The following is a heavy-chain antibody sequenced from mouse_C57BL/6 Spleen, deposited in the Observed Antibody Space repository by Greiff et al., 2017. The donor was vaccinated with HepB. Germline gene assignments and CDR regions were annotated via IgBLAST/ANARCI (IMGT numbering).Heavy chain of an antibody. CDR3: ARIYYDYDEAFDY. J-gene: IGHJ2*01. CDR1: GYSITSGYY. CDR2: ISYDGSN. D-gene: IGHD2-4*01. Sequence: EVQLQQSGPGLVKPSQSLSLTCSVTGYSITSGYYWNWIRQFPGNKLEWMGYISYDGSNNYNPSLKNRISITRDTSKNQFFLKLNSVTTEDTATYYCARIYYDYDEAFDYWGQGTTLTVSS. V-gene: IGHV3-6*01.